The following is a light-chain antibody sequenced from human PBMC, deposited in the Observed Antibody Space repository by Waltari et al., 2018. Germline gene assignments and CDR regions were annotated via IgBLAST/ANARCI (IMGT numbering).Light chain of an antibody. CDR2: SAY. Sequence: QLTQSTYSLSASVGERVTVTCRASQSIATYLSWYQQRAGEAPKLLIHSAYTLQSGVPSRFSGSRSGTEFTLTISSLHPEDSATYYCQQTYSVPRGGFTFGPVTKVEIK. J-gene: IGKJ3*01. CDR1: QSIATY. V-gene: IGKV1-39*01. CDR3: QQTYSVPRGGFT.